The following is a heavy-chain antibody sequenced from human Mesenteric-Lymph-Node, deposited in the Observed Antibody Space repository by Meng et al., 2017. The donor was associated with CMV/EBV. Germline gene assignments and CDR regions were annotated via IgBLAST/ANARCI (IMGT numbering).Heavy chain of an antibody. V-gene: IGHV3-9*01. CDR2: INWNSGKI. D-gene: IGHD4-23*01. CDR1: GFAFDDYA. Sequence: SLKISCAASGFAFDDYAMHWVRQAPGKGLEWVSSINWNSGKIAYADSVKGRFTTSRDNAKNSLYLQMNSLRAEDTALYHCAKVYGGDTFDYWGQGTLVTVSS. J-gene: IGHJ4*02. CDR3: AKVYGGDTFDY.